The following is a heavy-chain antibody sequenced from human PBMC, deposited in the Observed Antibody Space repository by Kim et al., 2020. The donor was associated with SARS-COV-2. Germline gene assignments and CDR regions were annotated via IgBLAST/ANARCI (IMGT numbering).Heavy chain of an antibody. J-gene: IGHJ5*02. CDR2: IYYSGST. Sequence: SETLSLTCTVSGGSVSSGSYYWSWIRQPPGKGLEWIGYIYYSGSTNYNPSLKSRVTISVDTSKNQFSLKLSSVTAADTAVYYCAREGVVVVPAAIGGYNWFDPWGQGTLVTVSS. D-gene: IGHD2-2*02. V-gene: IGHV4-61*01. CDR3: AREGVVVVPAAIGGYNWFDP. CDR1: GGSVSSGSYY.